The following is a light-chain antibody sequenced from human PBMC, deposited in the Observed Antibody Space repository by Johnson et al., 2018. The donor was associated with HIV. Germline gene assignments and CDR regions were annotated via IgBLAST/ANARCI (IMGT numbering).Light chain of an antibody. CDR2: ENN. Sequence: QSVLTQPPSVSAAPGQKVTISCSGSSSNIGNNYVSWYQQLPGKAPKLLIYENNKRPSGIPDRFSGSKSGTSATLGITGLQTGDEADYYCGTWDSSLGVFGTGTKVTVL. CDR3: GTWDSSLGV. CDR1: SSNIGNNY. J-gene: IGLJ1*01. V-gene: IGLV1-51*02.